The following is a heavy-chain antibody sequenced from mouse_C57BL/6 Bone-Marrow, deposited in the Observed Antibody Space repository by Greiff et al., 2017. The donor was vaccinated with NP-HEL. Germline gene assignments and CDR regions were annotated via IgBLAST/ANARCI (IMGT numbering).Heavy chain of an antibody. CDR1: GYAFSSSW. J-gene: IGHJ2*01. V-gene: IGHV1-82*01. D-gene: IGHD1-1*01. CDR2: IYPGDGDT. Sequence: VKLQESGPELVKPGASVKISCKASGYAFSSSWMNWVKQRPGKGLEWIGRIYPGDGDTNYNGKFKGKATLTADKSSSTAYMQLSSLTSEDSAVYFCARSGYGSTYFDYWGQGTTLTVSS. CDR3: ARSGYGSTYFDY.